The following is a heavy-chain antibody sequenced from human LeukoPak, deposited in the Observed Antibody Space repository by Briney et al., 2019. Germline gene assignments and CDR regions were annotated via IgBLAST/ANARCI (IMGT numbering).Heavy chain of an antibody. J-gene: IGHJ5*02. CDR3: ARYSSSPEGYNWFDP. CDR2: IIPIFGTA. D-gene: IGHD6-6*01. Sequence: ASVKVSCKASGYTFTSYDISWVRQAPGQGLEWMGGIIPIFGTANYAQKFQGRVTITADESTSTAYMELSSLRSEDTAVYYCARYSSSPEGYNWFDPWGQGTLVTVSS. V-gene: IGHV1-69*13. CDR1: GYTFTSYD.